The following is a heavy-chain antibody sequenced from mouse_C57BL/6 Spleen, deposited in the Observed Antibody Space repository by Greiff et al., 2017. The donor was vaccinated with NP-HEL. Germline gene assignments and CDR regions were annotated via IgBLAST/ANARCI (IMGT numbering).Heavy chain of an antibody. D-gene: IGHD1-1*01. CDR1: GYTFTSYW. CDR2: IDPSDSYT. V-gene: IGHV1-59*01. Sequence: QVQLKQPGAELVRPGTSVKLSCKASGYTFTSYWMHWVKQRPGQGLEWIGVIDPSDSYTNYNQKFTGKATLTVDTSSSTAYMQLSSLTSEDSAVYYCARSGGSSYESYFDYWGQGTTLTVSS. J-gene: IGHJ2*01. CDR3: ARSGGSSYESYFDY.